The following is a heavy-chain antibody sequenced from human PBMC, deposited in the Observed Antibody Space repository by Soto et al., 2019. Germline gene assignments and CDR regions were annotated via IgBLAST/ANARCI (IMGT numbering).Heavy chain of an antibody. CDR3: ARDQVG. J-gene: IGHJ3*01. Sequence: PRGAIGRKCISWVRQAPGTGLEWMGGIIPIFGTANYAQKFQGRVTITADESTSTAYMELSSLRSEDTAVYYCARDQVGWGQGTMVTVSS. V-gene: IGHV1-69*01. CDR1: RGAIGRKC. CDR2: IIPIFGTA.